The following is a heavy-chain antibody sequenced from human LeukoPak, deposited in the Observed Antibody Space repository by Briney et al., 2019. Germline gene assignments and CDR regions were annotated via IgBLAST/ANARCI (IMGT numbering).Heavy chain of an antibody. D-gene: IGHD3-3*01. Sequence: ASLKVSCKAYGYTFTGYYMHWVRLAPGQGLEWMGWINPNNGGTKYEQKFQGRVTMTRDTSISTAYMELSRLRSDDTAVYYCAVWRGYVDFWSGPFDYWGQGALVTVSS. CDR3: AVWRGYVDFWSGPFDY. CDR1: GYTFTGYY. CDR2: INPNNGGT. V-gene: IGHV1-2*02. J-gene: IGHJ4*02.